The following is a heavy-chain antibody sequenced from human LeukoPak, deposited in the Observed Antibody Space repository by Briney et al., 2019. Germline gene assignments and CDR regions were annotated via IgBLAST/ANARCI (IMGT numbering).Heavy chain of an antibody. V-gene: IGHV1-18*01. D-gene: IGHD1-26*01. J-gene: IGHJ4*02. CDR2: ISAYNGNT. Sequence: GASVKVSCKASGYTFTSYGISWVRQAPGQGLEWMGWISAYNGNTNYAQKLQGRVTMTTDTSTSTAYMELRSLRPDDTAVYYCARVKGATKPYYFDYWGQGTLVTVSS. CDR3: ARVKGATKPYYFDY. CDR1: GYTFTSYG.